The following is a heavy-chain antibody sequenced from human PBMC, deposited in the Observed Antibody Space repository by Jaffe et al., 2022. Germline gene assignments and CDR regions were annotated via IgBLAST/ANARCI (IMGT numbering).Heavy chain of an antibody. CDR2: ISWDGGST. CDR3: AKATGALRYFDWLLSPFDY. Sequence: EVQLVESGGVVVQPGGSLRLSCAASGFTFDDYAMHWVRQAPGKGLEWVSLISWDGGSTYYADSVKGRFTISRDNSKNSLYLQMNSLRAEDTALYYCAKATGALRYFDWLLSPFDYWGQGTLVTVSS. V-gene: IGHV3-43D*04. D-gene: IGHD3-9*01. CDR1: GFTFDDYA. J-gene: IGHJ4*02.